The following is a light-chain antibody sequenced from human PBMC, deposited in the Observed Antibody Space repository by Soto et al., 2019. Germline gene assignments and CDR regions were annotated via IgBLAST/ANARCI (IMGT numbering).Light chain of an antibody. V-gene: IGKV3-15*01. Sequence: EIVMTQSPATLSVSPGERATLSCRASHRVSSYLAWYQQKPGQAPRLLIYGASTRATGIPARFSGSGSGTESTLTISSLQSEDFAVYYCQQYNNWPRTFGQGTKVDIK. CDR2: GAS. CDR3: QQYNNWPRT. J-gene: IGKJ1*01. CDR1: HRVSSY.